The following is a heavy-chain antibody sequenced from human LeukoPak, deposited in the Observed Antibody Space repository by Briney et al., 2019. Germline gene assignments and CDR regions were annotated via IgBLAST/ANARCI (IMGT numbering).Heavy chain of an antibody. CDR3: ARQEIGLRSFDP. Sequence: SETLSLTCTVSGGAISSSLYHWGWTRQSPGENLEWLGSIYYTGTTPYNPSLKSRVTISVDTSKNQCSLNLSSVTAADTAVYYCARQEIGLRSFDPWGQGTLVTVSS. CDR1: GGAISSSLYH. V-gene: IGHV4-39*01. D-gene: IGHD3/OR15-3a*01. CDR2: IYYTGTT. J-gene: IGHJ5*02.